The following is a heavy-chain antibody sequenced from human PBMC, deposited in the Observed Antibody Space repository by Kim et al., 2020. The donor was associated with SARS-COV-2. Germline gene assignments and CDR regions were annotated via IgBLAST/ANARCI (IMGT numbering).Heavy chain of an antibody. V-gene: IGHV6-1*01. Sequence: SQTLSLTCAISGDSVSSNSAAWNWIRQSPSRGLEWLGRTYYRSKWYNDYAVSVKSRITINPDTSKNQFSLQLNSVTPEDTAVYYCARGGLLQPLKTYCSSTSCYYYYGMDVWGQGTTVTVSS. J-gene: IGHJ6*02. CDR2: TYYRSKWYN. D-gene: IGHD2-2*01. CDR1: GDSVSSNSAA. CDR3: ARGGLLQPLKTYCSSTSCYYYYGMDV.